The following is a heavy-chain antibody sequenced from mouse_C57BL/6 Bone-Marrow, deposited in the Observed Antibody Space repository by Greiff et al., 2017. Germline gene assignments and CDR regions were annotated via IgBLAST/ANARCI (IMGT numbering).Heavy chain of an antibody. CDR3: ARKTTVVDFGC. CDR1: GYTFTSYW. V-gene: IGHV1-64*01. Sequence: VQLQQSGAELVKPGASVTLSCKASGYTFTSYWMHWVKQRPGQGLEWIGMIHPNSGSTNYNEKFKSKATLTVAKSSSTAYMQLSSLTSEDSAVYYCARKTTVVDFGCWGQGTTLTVSS. J-gene: IGHJ2*01. D-gene: IGHD1-1*01. CDR2: IHPNSGST.